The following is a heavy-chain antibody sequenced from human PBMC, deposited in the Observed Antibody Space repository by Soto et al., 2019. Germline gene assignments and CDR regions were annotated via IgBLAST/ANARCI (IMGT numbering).Heavy chain of an antibody. D-gene: IGHD2-2*01. V-gene: IGHV3-23*01. Sequence: EVHLWESGGGLVQPGGSLRLSCAASGFTFSTYTMSWVRQAPGKGIEWVSSISGGGDSPSYADSVQGRFTISRDNPKNTLYRQMNSLRAEDTALYYCAKARCSTANCYVPDYWGQGTRVTVSS. J-gene: IGHJ4*02. CDR3: AKARCSTANCYVPDY. CDR1: GFTFSTYT. CDR2: ISGGGDSP.